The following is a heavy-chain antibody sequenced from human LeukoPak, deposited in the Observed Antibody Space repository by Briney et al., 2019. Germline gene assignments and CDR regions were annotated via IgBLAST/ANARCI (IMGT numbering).Heavy chain of an antibody. Sequence: PGGSLRLSCAASGFTFSSYGMHWVRQAPGKGLEWVAFIRYDGSNKYYADSVKGRFTISRDNSKNTLYLQMNSLRAEDTAVYYCAKDSSGRYCSGGSCLPDFDYWGQGTLVTVSS. V-gene: IGHV3-30*02. CDR3: AKDSSGRYCSGGSCLPDFDY. D-gene: IGHD2-15*01. CDR2: IRYDGSNK. CDR1: GFTFSSYG. J-gene: IGHJ4*02.